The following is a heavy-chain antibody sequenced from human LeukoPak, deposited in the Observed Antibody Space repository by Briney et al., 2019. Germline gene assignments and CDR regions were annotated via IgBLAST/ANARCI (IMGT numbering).Heavy chain of an antibody. CDR1: GYTFTIYG. CDR3: ARDGEYGGYDSPRDYYYYGMDV. J-gene: IGHJ6*02. Sequence: EASVTVSCKASGYTFTIYGISWVRQAPGQGREGMGWISAYNGNTNYAQKLQGRVTMTTDTSTSTAYMELRSLRSDDTAVYYCARDGEYGGYDSPRDYYYYGMDVWGQGTTVTVSS. D-gene: IGHD5-12*01. CDR2: ISAYNGNT. V-gene: IGHV1-18*01.